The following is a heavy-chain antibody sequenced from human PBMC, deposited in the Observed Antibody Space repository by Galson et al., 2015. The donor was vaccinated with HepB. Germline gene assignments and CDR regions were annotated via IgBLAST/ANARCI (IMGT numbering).Heavy chain of an antibody. D-gene: IGHD3-16*01. J-gene: IGHJ4*02. V-gene: IGHV2-70*13. CDR1: GFSLTTSGMG. CDR2: IDWDDDK. Sequence: PALVKTTQTLTLTCTFSGFSLTTSGMGVTWIRQPPGKALEWLANIDWDDDKYYTPSLRTRLTIPKDTSRNQVVLTMATIVPVDTATYYCVRSAHYIYIWENYHSQYYYDNLGQGILVTVSS. CDR3: VRSAHYIYIWENYHSQYYYDN.